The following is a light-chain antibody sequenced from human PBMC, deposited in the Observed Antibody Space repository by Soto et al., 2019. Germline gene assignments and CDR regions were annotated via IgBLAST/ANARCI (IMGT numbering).Light chain of an antibody. Sequence: QSVLTQPPSASGSPGQSVSISCTGTGSDVGTYNFVSWYQQHPGKAPKLLIYEVTKRPSGVPDRFSGSKSGNTASLTVSGLQAEDEAEYFCSSYTGDRHFXVFGTGTKVTVL. CDR3: SSYTGDRHFXV. CDR2: EVT. V-gene: IGLV2-8*01. J-gene: IGLJ1*01. CDR1: GSDVGTYNF.